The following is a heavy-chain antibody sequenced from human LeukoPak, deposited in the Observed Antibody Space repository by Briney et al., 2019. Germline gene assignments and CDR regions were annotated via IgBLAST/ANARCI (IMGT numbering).Heavy chain of an antibody. CDR3: AKEQSSGYYYFDY. D-gene: IGHD3-22*01. CDR1: GFTFSSYA. CDR2: IRGSGGST. Sequence: GGSLRLPCAASGFTFSSYAMSWVRQAPGKGLEWVSAIRGSGGSTYYADSVKGRFTISRDNSKNTLYLQMNSLRAEDTAVYYCAKEQSSGYYYFDYWGQGTVVTVSS. V-gene: IGHV3-23*01. J-gene: IGHJ4*02.